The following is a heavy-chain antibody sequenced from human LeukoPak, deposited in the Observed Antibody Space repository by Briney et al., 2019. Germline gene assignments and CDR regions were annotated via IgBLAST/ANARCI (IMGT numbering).Heavy chain of an antibody. CDR3: ARGGQYSGSRNYFDY. CDR2: IYYSGST. D-gene: IGHD1-26*01. Sequence: SETLSLTCTVSGGSISSYYWSWIRQPLGKGLEWIGHIYYSGSTNYNPSLKSRVTISVDTSKNQFSLKLSSVTAADTAVYYCARGGQYSGSRNYFDYWGQGTLVTVSS. V-gene: IGHV4-59*01. J-gene: IGHJ4*02. CDR1: GGSISSYY.